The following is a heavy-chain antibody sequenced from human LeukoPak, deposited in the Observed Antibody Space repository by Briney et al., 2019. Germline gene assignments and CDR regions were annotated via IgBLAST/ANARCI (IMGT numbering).Heavy chain of an antibody. D-gene: IGHD5-12*01. CDR1: GFTFDDYA. J-gene: IGHJ4*02. CDR3: AKDLGYSGYDSIFDY. Sequence: PGRPLRLSCAASGFTFDDYAMHWVRQAPGKGLEWVSGISWNSGSIGYADSVKGRFTISRDNAKNSLYLQMNSLRAEDTALYYCAKDLGYSGYDSIFDYWGQGTLVTVSS. V-gene: IGHV3-9*01. CDR2: ISWNSGSI.